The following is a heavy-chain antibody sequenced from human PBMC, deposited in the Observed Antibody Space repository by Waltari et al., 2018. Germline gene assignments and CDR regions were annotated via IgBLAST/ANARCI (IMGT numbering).Heavy chain of an antibody. CDR2: INHSGST. Sequence: QVQLQQCGAGLLQPSETLSLTCAVYGGSFSGYYWSWIRPPPGKGLEWIGEINHSGSTNYNPSLKSRVTISVDTSKNQFSLKLSSVTAADTAVYYCAVSRIAAAGTPTYFDYWGQGTLVTVSS. J-gene: IGHJ4*02. D-gene: IGHD6-13*01. CDR3: AVSRIAAAGTPTYFDY. V-gene: IGHV4-34*01. CDR1: GGSFSGYY.